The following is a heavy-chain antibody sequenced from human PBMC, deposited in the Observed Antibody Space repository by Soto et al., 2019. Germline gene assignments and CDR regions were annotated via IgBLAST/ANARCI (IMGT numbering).Heavy chain of an antibody. V-gene: IGHV3-23*01. CDR2: ISDGGTRT. Sequence: GGSLRLSCAASGFTFSTYAMSWVRRAPGKGLEWVSTISDGGTRTYYPDSVRGRFTISRDNSKNILFLQMSSLKAEDTAVYYCARDPVVATGLHYWGQGTLVTVSS. D-gene: IGHD5-12*01. J-gene: IGHJ4*02. CDR3: ARDPVVATGLHY. CDR1: GFTFSTYA.